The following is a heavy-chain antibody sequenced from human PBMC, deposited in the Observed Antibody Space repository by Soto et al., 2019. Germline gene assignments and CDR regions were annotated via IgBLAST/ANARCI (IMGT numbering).Heavy chain of an antibody. CDR3: ARESGGFSFDP. Sequence: PSETLSLTCTVSGGSISSGGYYWSWIRQHPGKGLEWIGYIYYSGSTYYNPSLKSRVTISVATSKNQFPLKLSSVTAADTAVYYCARESGGFSFDPWGQGTLVTVSS. D-gene: IGHD3-10*01. J-gene: IGHJ5*02. CDR1: GGSISSGGYY. V-gene: IGHV4-31*03. CDR2: IYYSGST.